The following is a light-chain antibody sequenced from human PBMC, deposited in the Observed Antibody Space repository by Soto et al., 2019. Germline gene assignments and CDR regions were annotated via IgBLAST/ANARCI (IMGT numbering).Light chain of an antibody. CDR2: GAS. CDR3: QQYGSTPRT. J-gene: IGKJ1*01. V-gene: IGKV3-20*01. Sequence: EIVLTQSPGTLSLSPGDRATLSCRASQSVSSNLAWYQQKPGQAPRLLIYGASTRATGIPDRFSGSGSGTDFTLTISRLEPEDFAVYYCQQYGSTPRTFGQGTKVDI. CDR1: QSVSSN.